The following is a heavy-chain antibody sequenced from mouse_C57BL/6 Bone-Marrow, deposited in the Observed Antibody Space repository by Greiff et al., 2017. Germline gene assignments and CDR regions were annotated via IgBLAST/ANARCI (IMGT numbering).Heavy chain of an antibody. V-gene: IGHV2-6-1*01. CDR1: GFSLTSYG. CDR3: ARHLGSYDSYAMDY. Sequence: VQLQQSGPGLVAPSQSLSITCTVSGFSLTSYGVHWVRQPPGKGLEWLVVIWSDGSTTYNSALKSRLSISKDNSKSQVFLKMNSLQTDDTAMYYCARHLGSYDSYAMDYWGQGTSVTVSS. D-gene: IGHD2-12*01. J-gene: IGHJ4*01. CDR2: IWSDGST.